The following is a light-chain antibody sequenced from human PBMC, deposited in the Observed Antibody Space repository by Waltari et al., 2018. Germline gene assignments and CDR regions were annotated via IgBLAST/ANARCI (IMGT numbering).Light chain of an antibody. Sequence: QSALTQPASVSGSPGQSITISCTGTSSDVGSYNLVSCYQQHPGEAPKLIILDVTNRPSGVSYRFSGSKSGNPASLTISGLQAEDEADYYCCSYAGDSTYVFGGGTQVTVL. CDR2: DVT. CDR1: SSDVGSYNL. J-gene: IGLJ1*01. CDR3: CSYAGDSTYV. V-gene: IGLV2-23*02.